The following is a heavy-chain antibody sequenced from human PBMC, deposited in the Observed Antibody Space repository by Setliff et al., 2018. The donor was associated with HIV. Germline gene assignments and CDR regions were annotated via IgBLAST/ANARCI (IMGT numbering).Heavy chain of an antibody. Sequence: GGSLRLSCIVSGYSFSTYWISWVRQAPGMGPEWVANMKGDGTETSYADSVRGRFTISRDNAKNSLYLQMNSLRAEDTAVYDCVRRFLTVHMDVWGKGTTVTVPS. J-gene: IGHJ6*03. V-gene: IGHV3-7*01. CDR3: VRRFLTVHMDV. CDR2: MKGDGTET. D-gene: IGHD3-9*01. CDR1: GYSFSTYW.